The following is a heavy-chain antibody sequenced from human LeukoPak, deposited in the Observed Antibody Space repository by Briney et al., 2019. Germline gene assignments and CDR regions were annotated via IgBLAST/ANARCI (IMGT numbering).Heavy chain of an antibody. CDR2: IYYSGST. CDR3: ARAEPYYGMDV. Sequence: SETLSLTCTVSGGSISSYYWSWIRQPPGKGLEWIGYIYYSGSTNYNPSLKSRVTISVDTSENQFSLKLSSVTAADTAVYYCARAEPYYGMDVWGQGTTVTVSS. V-gene: IGHV4-59*01. J-gene: IGHJ6*02. CDR1: GGSISSYY.